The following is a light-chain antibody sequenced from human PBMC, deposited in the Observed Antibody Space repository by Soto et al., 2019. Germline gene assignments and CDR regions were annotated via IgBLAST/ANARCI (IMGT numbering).Light chain of an antibody. V-gene: IGKV1D-12*01. Sequence: IHVTQSPSSVSASVGDRVTITCRASQDIAGYFAWYQHKPGRTPELLIHGASRLQSGVPARFSGSGSGTDFTLSINSLQPEDFATYYCQQAYSFPITFGQGTRLEIK. CDR2: GAS. CDR1: QDIAGY. CDR3: QQAYSFPIT. J-gene: IGKJ5*01.